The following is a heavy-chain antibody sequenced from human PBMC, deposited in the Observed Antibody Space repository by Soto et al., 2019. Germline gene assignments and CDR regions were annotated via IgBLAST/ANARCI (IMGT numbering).Heavy chain of an antibody. CDR3: ARSPPRVERNNYAGGWFDP. CDR2: MNPNTGNT. CDR1: GYTFTSYD. V-gene: IGHV1-8*01. J-gene: IGHJ5*02. D-gene: IGHD4-4*01. Sequence: QVQLVQSGAEVKKPGASVKVSCKASGYTFTSYDINWVRQATGQGLEWMGWMNPNTGNTGYPQKFKGRVTMTRNTSISTAYMELSSLRFEDTAVYYCARSPPRVERNNYAGGWFDPWGQGTLVTVSS.